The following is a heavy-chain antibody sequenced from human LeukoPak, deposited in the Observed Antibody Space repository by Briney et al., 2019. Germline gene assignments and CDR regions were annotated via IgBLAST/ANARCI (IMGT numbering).Heavy chain of an antibody. CDR2: INPNSGGT. CDR3: ARASGYCSSTSCPDMDY. J-gene: IGHJ4*02. V-gene: IGHV1-2*02. CDR1: GYTFIGYY. Sequence: ASVKVSCKASGYTFIGYYIHWVRQAPGQGLEWMGWINPNSGGTNYAQKFQGKVTMTRDTSISTAYMELNRLRSDDTAVYYCARASGYCSSTSCPDMDYWGQGTLVTVSS. D-gene: IGHD2-2*01.